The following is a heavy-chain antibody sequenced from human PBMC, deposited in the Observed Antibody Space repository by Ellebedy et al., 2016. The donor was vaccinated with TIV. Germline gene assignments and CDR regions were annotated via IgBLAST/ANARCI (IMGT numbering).Heavy chain of an antibody. D-gene: IGHD3-9*01. CDR2: ISSSSSYI. J-gene: IGHJ6*02. CDR3: ARYYDILTGYYIGDYYYYGMDV. Sequence: GESLKISCAASGFTFSSYSMNWVRQAPGKGLEWVSSISSSSSYIYYADSVKGRFTISRDNAKNSLYLQMNSLRAEDTAVYYCARYYDILTGYYIGDYYYYGMDVWGQGTTVTVSS. V-gene: IGHV3-21*01. CDR1: GFTFSSYS.